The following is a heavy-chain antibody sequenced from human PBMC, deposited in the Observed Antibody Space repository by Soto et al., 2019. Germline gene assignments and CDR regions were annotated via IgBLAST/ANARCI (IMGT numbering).Heavy chain of an antibody. Sequence: QVQLQESGPGLVKPSQTLSLTCTVSGGSISSGDYYCSWIRQPPGKGLEWIGYIYYSGSTYYNPSLKSRVTISVDTSKNQFSLKLRSVTAADTALYYCARVEGGGSYYLTFDYWGQGTLVTVSS. CDR1: GGSISSGDYY. CDR2: IYYSGST. D-gene: IGHD1-26*01. V-gene: IGHV4-30-4*01. J-gene: IGHJ4*02. CDR3: ARVEGGGSYYLTFDY.